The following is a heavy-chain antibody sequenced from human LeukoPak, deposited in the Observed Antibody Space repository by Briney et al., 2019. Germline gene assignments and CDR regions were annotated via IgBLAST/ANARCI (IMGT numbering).Heavy chain of an antibody. J-gene: IGHJ5*02. D-gene: IGHD6-19*01. CDR2: ISDSGGST. CDR3: AKDLSRAVAADWFDP. CDR1: GFTFSNYD. Sequence: GGSLRLSCAASGFTFSNYDMSWVRQAPGKGLEWVSSISDSGGSTYYADSVKGRFTISRDNSKNTLYLQMTNLRAADTAVYYCAKDLSRAVAADWFDPSYQGSLVTVSS. V-gene: IGHV3-23*01.